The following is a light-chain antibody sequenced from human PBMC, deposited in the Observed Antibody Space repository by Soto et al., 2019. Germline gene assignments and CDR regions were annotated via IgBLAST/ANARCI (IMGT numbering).Light chain of an antibody. CDR1: PSDVGGYNS. V-gene: IGLV2-8*01. CDR3: CSYGGSYTWV. J-gene: IGLJ3*02. Sequence: QSALTQPPSASGSPGQSVTISCTGTPSDVGGYNSVSWYQQYPGKAPKLMIYDVSKRPSGVPDRFSGSKSGNTASLTVSGLQAEDEANYYCCSYGGSYTWVFGGGTKLTVL. CDR2: DVS.